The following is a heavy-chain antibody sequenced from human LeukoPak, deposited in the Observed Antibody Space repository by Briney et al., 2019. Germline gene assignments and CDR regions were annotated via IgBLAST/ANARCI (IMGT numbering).Heavy chain of an antibody. CDR2: ISGSGGST. D-gene: IGHD3-3*01. CDR1: GFTFSSYA. J-gene: IGHJ4*02. CDR3: AKGRLRFLEWLLSSFAY. V-gene: IGHV3-23*01. Sequence: GGSLRLSCAASGFTFSSYAMSWVRQAPGKGLEWVSAISGSGGSTYYADSVKGRFTISRDNSKNTLYLQMNSLRAEDTAVYYCAKGRLRFLEWLLSSFAYWGQGTLVTVSS.